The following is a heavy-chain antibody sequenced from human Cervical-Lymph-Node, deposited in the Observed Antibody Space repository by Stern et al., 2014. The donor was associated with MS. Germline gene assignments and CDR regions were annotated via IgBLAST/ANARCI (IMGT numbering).Heavy chain of an antibody. Sequence: EVQLVESGGGLVKPGGSLRLSCEASGFAFSTYSINWVRQAPGKGLEWVSSITGGGNYIYYADSVRGRFTISRDNAKNSLFLQMNSLRADDTAVYYCARGGDYGNPFDYWGQGTLVTVSS. CDR1: GFAFSTYS. J-gene: IGHJ4*02. CDR3: ARGGDYGNPFDY. V-gene: IGHV3-21*01. D-gene: IGHD4-17*01. CDR2: ITGGGNYI.